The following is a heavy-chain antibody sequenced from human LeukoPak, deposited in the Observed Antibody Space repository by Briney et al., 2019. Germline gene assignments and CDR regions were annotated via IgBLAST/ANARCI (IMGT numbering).Heavy chain of an antibody. V-gene: IGHV4-59*01. CDR3: AREIDYSDAFDI. CDR1: GGSISSYY. Sequence: TSETLSLTCTVSGGSISSYYWSWIRQPPGKGLEWLGYIYYSGSTNYNPSLKSRVTISVDTSKNQFSLKLSSVTAADTAVYYCAREIDYSDAFDIWGQGTMVTVSS. D-gene: IGHD4-11*01. J-gene: IGHJ3*02. CDR2: IYYSGST.